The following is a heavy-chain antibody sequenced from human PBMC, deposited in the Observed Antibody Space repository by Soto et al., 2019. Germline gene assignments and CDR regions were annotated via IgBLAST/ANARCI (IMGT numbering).Heavy chain of an antibody. CDR3: ARFPKSHHYYYYGIDV. Sequence: GESLKISCKGSGYSFTSYWIGWVRQMPGKGLEWMGIIYPGDSDTRYSPSFQGQVTISADKSISTAYLQWSSLKASDTAMYYCARFPKSHHYYYYGIDVRAQRTTVTGSS. J-gene: IGHJ6*02. V-gene: IGHV5-51*01. CDR2: IYPGDSDT. CDR1: GYSFTSYW.